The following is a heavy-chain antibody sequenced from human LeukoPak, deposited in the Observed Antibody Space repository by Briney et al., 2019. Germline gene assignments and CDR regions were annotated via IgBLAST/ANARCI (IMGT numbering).Heavy chain of an antibody. V-gene: IGHV3-23*01. Sequence: PGRSLRLSCAASGFTFSSYGMHWVRQAPGKGLEWVSTISGSGGSTYYADSMKGRFTISRDNSKNTLYLQMNSLRAEDTAVYYCAKGLGGYSGYLNWFDPWGQGTLVTVSS. CDR3: AKGLGGYSGYLNWFDP. D-gene: IGHD5-12*01. J-gene: IGHJ5*02. CDR2: ISGSGGST. CDR1: GFTFSSYG.